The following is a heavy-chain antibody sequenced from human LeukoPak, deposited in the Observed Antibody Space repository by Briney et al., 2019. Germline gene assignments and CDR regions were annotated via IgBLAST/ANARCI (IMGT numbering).Heavy chain of an antibody. CDR1: AGSINSGDYY. Sequence: SETLSLTCTVSAGSINSGDYYWSWIRQPAGKGLEWIGRICSPGTNYNYNPSLKSRVTISIDTSKNQFSLKLTSFTAADTAVNYCAREIGPSYDSSRDAFDIWGQGTMVTVSS. V-gene: IGHV4-61*02. J-gene: IGHJ3*02. D-gene: IGHD3-22*01. CDR2: ICSPGTN. CDR3: AREIGPSYDSSRDAFDI.